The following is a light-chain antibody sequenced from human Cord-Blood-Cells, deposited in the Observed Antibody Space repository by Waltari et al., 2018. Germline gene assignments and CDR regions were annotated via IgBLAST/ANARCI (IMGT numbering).Light chain of an antibody. V-gene: IGLV2-23*03. CDR1: SSDVGRYNL. CDR3: CSYAGSSTFRV. J-gene: IGLJ2*01. Sequence: QSALTQPASVSGSPGQSLTISCTGTSSDVGRYNLVSWYQQHPGKTPQLMIYEGSKRPSGVSNRFSGSKSGNTASLTISGLQAEDKADYYCCSYAGSSTFRVFGGGTKLTVL. CDR2: EGS.